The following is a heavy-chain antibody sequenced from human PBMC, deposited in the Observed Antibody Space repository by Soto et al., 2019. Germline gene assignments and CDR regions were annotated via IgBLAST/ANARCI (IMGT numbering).Heavy chain of an antibody. D-gene: IGHD4-17*01. CDR1: GATISSGGFY. Sequence: QVQLQESGPGLVEASQTLSLTCTVSGATISSGGFYWSWIRQRPGKGLEWIGHIYYTGTTSYNPYLNSRVTISLDMSSNQFSLKLRSVTAADTAKYFCARDDSFYGEPGYGMNVWGQGTTVTVSS. V-gene: IGHV4-31*03. CDR2: IYYTGTT. CDR3: ARDDSFYGEPGYGMNV. J-gene: IGHJ6*02.